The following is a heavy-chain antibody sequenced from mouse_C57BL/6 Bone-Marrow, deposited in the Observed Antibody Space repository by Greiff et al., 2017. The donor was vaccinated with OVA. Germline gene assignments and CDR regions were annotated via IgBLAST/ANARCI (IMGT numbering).Heavy chain of an antibody. V-gene: IGHV2-2*01. CDR2: IWSGGST. J-gene: IGHJ4*01. D-gene: IGHD2-5*01. CDR1: GFSLTSYG. Sequence: VKLEESGPGLVQPSQSLSITCTVSGFSLTSYGVHWVRQSPGKGLEWLGVIWSGGSTDYNAAFISRLSISKDNSKSQVFFKMNRLQADDTAIYYCARRWDYSKRDAMDYWGQGTSVTVSS. CDR3: ARRWDYSKRDAMDY.